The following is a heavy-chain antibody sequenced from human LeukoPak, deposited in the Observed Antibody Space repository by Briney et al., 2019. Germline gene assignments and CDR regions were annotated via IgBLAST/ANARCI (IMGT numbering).Heavy chain of an antibody. CDR3: ARDHYYDSSGYIPAGDVFDI. J-gene: IGHJ3*02. CDR1: GFTFSSYS. CDR2: ISSSSSYI. Sequence: GGSLRLSCAASGFTFSSYSMNWVRQAPGKGLEWVSSISSSSSYIYYADSVKGRFTISRDNAKNSLNLQMNSLRAEDTAVYYCARDHYYDSSGYIPAGDVFDIWGQGTKVTVSS. V-gene: IGHV3-21*01. D-gene: IGHD3-22*01.